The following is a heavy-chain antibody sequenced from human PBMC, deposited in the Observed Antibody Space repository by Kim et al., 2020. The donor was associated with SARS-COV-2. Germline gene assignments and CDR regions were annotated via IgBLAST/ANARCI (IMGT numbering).Heavy chain of an antibody. D-gene: IGHD1-26*01. J-gene: IGHJ5*02. V-gene: IGHV1-18*01. Sequence: YAQKLQGRVTMTTDTSTSTAYMELRSLRSDDTAVYYCASQNTLHNWFDPWGQGTLVTVSS. CDR3: ASQNTLHNWFDP.